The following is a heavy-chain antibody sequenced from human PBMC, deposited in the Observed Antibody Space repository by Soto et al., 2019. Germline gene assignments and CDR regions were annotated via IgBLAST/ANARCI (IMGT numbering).Heavy chain of an antibody. Sequence: GASVKVSCKASGYTFTSYGISWVRQAPGQGLEWMGWISAYSGNTNYAQKLQGRVPMTTDTSTSTAYMELRSLRSDDTAVYYCARIVGQLVRGWFDPWGQGTLVTVSS. D-gene: IGHD6-13*01. CDR2: ISAYSGNT. CDR1: GYTFTSYG. J-gene: IGHJ5*02. CDR3: ARIVGQLVRGWFDP. V-gene: IGHV1-18*04.